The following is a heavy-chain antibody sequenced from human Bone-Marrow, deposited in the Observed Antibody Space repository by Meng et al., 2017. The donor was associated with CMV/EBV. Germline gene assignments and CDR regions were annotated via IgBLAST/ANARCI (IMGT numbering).Heavy chain of an antibody. CDR1: GFTFSSYA. J-gene: IGHJ4*02. CDR3: ARAADLGHDYFDY. V-gene: IGHV3-30*04. CDR2: ISYDGSNK. D-gene: IGHD3-16*01. Sequence: GESLKISCAASGFTFSSYAMHWVRQAPGKGLEWVAVISYDGSNKYYADSVKGRFTISRDNSKNTLYLQMNSLRAEDTAVYYCARAADLGHDYFDYWGQGTLVTVSS.